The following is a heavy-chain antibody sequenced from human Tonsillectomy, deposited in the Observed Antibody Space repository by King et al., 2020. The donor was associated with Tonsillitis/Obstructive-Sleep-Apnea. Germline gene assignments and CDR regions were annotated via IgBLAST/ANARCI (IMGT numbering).Heavy chain of an antibody. CDR1: GGSISSYY. CDR3: ARGEGYYGSGSYYDFDY. V-gene: IGHV4-59*01. CDR2: IYYSGST. D-gene: IGHD3-10*01. J-gene: IGHJ4*02. Sequence: VQLQESGPGLVKPSETLSLTCTVSGGSISSYYWSWIRQPPGKGLEWIGYIYYSGSTNYNPSLKSRVTISVDTSKNQFSLKLSSVTAADTAVYYCARGEGYYGSGSYYDFDYWGQGTLVTVSS.